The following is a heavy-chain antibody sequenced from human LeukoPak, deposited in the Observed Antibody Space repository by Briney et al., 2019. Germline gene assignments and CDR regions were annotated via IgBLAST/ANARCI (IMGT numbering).Heavy chain of an antibody. Sequence: KPSETLSLTCTAAGDSISSYYWNWIRQPPGKGLELIGYIHYSGSTDCNPSLESRVTMSVDRSKVQISLKLGSVTAADTAVYYCARGTTVTTRAGFDYWGQGTLVTVSS. CDR2: IHYSGST. D-gene: IGHD4-17*01. CDR3: ARGTTVTTRAGFDY. J-gene: IGHJ4*02. V-gene: IGHV4-59*01. CDR1: GDSISSYY.